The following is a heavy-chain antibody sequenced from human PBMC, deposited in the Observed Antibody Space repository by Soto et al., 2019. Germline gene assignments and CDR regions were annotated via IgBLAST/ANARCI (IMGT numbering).Heavy chain of an antibody. CDR3: AREIAARKPYYFDY. CDR2: IYYSGST. CDR1: GGSISSGGYY. Sequence: PSETLSLTCTVSGGSISSGGYYWSWIRQHPGKGLEWIGYIYYSGSTYYNPSLKSRVTISVDTSKNQFSLKLSSVTAADTAVYYCAREIAARKPYYFDYWGQGTLVTVSS. V-gene: IGHV4-31*03. J-gene: IGHJ4*02. D-gene: IGHD6-6*01.